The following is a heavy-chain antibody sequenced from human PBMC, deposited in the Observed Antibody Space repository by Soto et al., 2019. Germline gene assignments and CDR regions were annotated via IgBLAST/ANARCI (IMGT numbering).Heavy chain of an antibody. CDR3: AKDPIAVAGTYFDY. Sequence: GGSLRLSCAASGFTFSSYGMHWVRQAPGKGLEWVAVISYDGSNKYYADSVKGRFTISRDNSKNTLYLQMNSLRAEDTAVYYCAKDPIAVAGTYFDYWGQGTLVTVSS. D-gene: IGHD6-19*01. CDR2: ISYDGSNK. CDR1: GFTFSSYG. J-gene: IGHJ4*02. V-gene: IGHV3-30*18.